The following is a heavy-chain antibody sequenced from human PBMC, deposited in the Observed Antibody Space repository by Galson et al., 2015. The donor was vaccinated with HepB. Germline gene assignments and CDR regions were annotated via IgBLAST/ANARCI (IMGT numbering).Heavy chain of an antibody. D-gene: IGHD4-17*01. CDR3: ARDPAFDYGELIY. CDR1: GYTFTTYG. V-gene: IGHV1-18*01. Sequence: SVKVSCKASGYTFTTYGISWVRQAPGQGLEWMGWISAYTGNTNYAQKFQDRVTMTTDTSTSTAYMELRSLRSDDTAVYYCARDPAFDYGELIYWGQGTLVTVSS. CDR2: ISAYTGNT. J-gene: IGHJ4*02.